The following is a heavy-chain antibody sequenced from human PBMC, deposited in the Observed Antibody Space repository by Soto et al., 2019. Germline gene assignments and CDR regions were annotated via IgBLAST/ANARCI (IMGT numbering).Heavy chain of an antibody. V-gene: IGHV4-4*02. Sequence: QVQLQESGPGLVKPSGTLSLTCAVSGDSVSSPYYWCWVRQPPGKGLEWIGEVFHTGTTSYNPSLRSRVTISMDKSNNQCSLDLTSVTAADTAVYSWARSAGWYAVHSWGPGTLVIVSS. CDR2: VFHTGTT. D-gene: IGHD6-19*01. J-gene: IGHJ4*02. CDR3: ARSAGWYAVHS. CDR1: GDSVSSPYY.